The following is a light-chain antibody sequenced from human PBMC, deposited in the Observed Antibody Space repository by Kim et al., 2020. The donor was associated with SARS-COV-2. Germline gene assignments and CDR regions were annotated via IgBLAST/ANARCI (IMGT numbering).Light chain of an antibody. J-gene: IGKJ4*01. Sequence: ASEGDRVTITCRASQDIGTYVNWYQQKPGKAPELLIHDASNLKTGVPSRFSGSGSGTDFTFSISKLQPDDVATYYCQQYEKFLLSFGGGTKVDIK. V-gene: IGKV1-33*01. CDR2: DAS. CDR1: QDIGTY. CDR3: QQYEKFLLS.